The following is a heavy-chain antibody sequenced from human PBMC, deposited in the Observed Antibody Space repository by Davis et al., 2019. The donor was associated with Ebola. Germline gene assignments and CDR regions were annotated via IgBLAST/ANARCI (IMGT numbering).Heavy chain of an antibody. CDR1: GGSISSSNYY. Sequence: MPSETLSLTCTVSGGSISSSNYYWGWIRQPPGKGLEWIGEINNSGSTNYNPSLKSRVTISVDTSKNQFSLKLTSVTAADTAVYYCARADLDYIWGSYHAGFDYWGQGTLVTVSS. J-gene: IGHJ4*02. D-gene: IGHD3-16*02. V-gene: IGHV4-39*07. CDR3: ARADLDYIWGSYHAGFDY. CDR2: INNSGST.